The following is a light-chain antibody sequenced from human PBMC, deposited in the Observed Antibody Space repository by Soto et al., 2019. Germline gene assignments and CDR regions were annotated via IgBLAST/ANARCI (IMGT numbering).Light chain of an antibody. V-gene: IGKV1-12*01. CDR3: QQANTFPIT. J-gene: IGKJ5*01. Sequence: DIQMTQFPSSVSASVGDRVTITCRATHSLASRLAWYQQKPGKAPKLLIYAASSLQSGVPSRFSGRGSGTDFALTISSLQPEDFATYYCQQANTFPITFGQGTRLEIK. CDR2: AAS. CDR1: HSLASR.